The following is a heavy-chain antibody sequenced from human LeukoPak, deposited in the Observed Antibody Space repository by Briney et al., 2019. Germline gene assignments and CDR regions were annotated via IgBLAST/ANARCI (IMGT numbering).Heavy chain of an antibody. D-gene: IGHD6-13*01. CDR2: INHSGST. CDR1: GGSFSGYY. J-gene: IGHJ5*02. Sequence: SETLSLTCAVYGGSFSGYYWSWIRQPPGKGLEWIGEINHSGSTNYNPSLKSRVTISVDTSKNQFSLKLSSVTAAGTAVYYCARGPTAGNWFDPWGQGTLVTVSS. V-gene: IGHV4-34*01. CDR3: ARGPTAGNWFDP.